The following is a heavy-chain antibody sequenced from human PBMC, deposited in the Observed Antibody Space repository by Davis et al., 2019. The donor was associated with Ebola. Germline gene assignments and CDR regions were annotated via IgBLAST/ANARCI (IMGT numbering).Heavy chain of an antibody. Sequence: MPGGSLRLSCTVSGGSISSYYWSWIRQPPGKGLEWIGYIYYSGSTNYNPSLKSRVTISVDTSKNQFSLKLSSVTAADMAVYYCARVKSWERGLYYYYGMDVWGQGTTVTVSS. CDR1: GGSISSYY. V-gene: IGHV4-59*01. CDR3: ARVKSWERGLYYYYGMDV. J-gene: IGHJ6*02. D-gene: IGHD1-1*01. CDR2: IYYSGST.